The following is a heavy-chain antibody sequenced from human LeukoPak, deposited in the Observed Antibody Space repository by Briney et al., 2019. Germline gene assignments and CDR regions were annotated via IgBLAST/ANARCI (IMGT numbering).Heavy chain of an antibody. J-gene: IGHJ4*02. CDR3: ASGPVGATRVGNY. Sequence: ASVKVSCNASGQAFTVDYMHWVGQAAGQGREWMGRINPNSGGTNYAQKFQGRVTMTRDTSISTAYMELSRLRSDDTAVYYCASGPVGATRVGNYWGQGTLVTVSS. CDR2: INPNSGGT. CDR1: GQAFTVDY. D-gene: IGHD1-26*01. V-gene: IGHV1-2*06.